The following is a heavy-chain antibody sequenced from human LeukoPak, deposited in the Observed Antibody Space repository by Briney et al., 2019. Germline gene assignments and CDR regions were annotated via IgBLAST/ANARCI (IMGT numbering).Heavy chain of an antibody. CDR1: GYTFTGYY. Sequence: ASVKVSCKASGYTFTGYYIHWVRQAPGQGLEWMGCINLNSGGTNYAQKFQGRVTMTRDTSITTVYMELSRLRSDDTAVYYCARDYYDSSGYPTPEFDYWGQGTLVTVSS. D-gene: IGHD3-22*01. J-gene: IGHJ4*02. CDR2: INLNSGGT. V-gene: IGHV1-2*02. CDR3: ARDYYDSSGYPTPEFDY.